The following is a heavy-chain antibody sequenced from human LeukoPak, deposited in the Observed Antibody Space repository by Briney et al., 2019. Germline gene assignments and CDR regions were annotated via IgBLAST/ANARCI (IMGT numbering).Heavy chain of an antibody. Sequence: GGSLRLSCAASGFTFSSYSMNWVRQAPGKGLEWVSYISSSSTIYYADSVKGRFTISRDNAKNSLYLQMNSLRAEDTAVYYCARDDEYQLLTSDYMDVWGKGTTVTVSS. CDR2: ISSSSTI. V-gene: IGHV3-48*01. CDR1: GFTFSSYS. CDR3: ARDDEYQLLTSDYMDV. J-gene: IGHJ6*03. D-gene: IGHD2-2*01.